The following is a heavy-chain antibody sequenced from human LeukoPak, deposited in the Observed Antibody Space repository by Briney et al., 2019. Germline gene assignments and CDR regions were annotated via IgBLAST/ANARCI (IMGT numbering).Heavy chain of an antibody. CDR1: GLTLSTYW. J-gene: IGHJ2*01. Sequence: GGSLRLSGAASGLTLSTYWMSCVLQAPRKGMKLFAHIKQDGSQEYYVDSVKGRFTISRDSAKNSLYLQMNSLRAEDADLYYCARDRLAVVPFAISPGDSWYFDLWGRGTLITVSS. CDR3: ARDRLAVVPFAISPGDSWYFDL. D-gene: IGHD2-2*02. V-gene: IGHV3-7*03. CDR2: IKQDGSQE.